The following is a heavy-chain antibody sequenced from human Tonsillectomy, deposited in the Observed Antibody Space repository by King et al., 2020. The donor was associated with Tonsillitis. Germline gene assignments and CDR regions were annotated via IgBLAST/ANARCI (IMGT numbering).Heavy chain of an antibody. CDR1: GFTFRTYA. J-gene: IGHJ4*02. Sequence: VQLVESGGGVVQPGRSLRLSCAASGFTFRTYAMHWVRQAPGKGLEWVAVIPYDGSNKFYADSVKGRFIISRDNSKNTLYLQMNSLRAEDTAVYYCARSYYDSSGYLSYWGQGTLVTVSS. D-gene: IGHD3-22*01. CDR2: IPYDGSNK. V-gene: IGHV3-30*04. CDR3: ARSYYDSSGYLSY.